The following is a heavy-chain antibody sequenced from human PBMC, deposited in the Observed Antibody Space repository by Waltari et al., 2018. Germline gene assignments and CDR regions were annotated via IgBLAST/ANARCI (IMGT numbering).Heavy chain of an antibody. D-gene: IGHD4-17*01. CDR1: GGSISSHY. CDR3: ASDYGDYFHDAFDI. Sequence: QVQLQESGPGLVKPSETLSLTCTVSGGSISSHYWSWIRQPPGKGLEWIGYIYYRGSTNNNPSLKSRVTISVDTSKNQFSLKLSSVTAADTAVYYCASDYGDYFHDAFDIWGQGTMVTVSS. CDR2: IYYRGST. J-gene: IGHJ3*02. V-gene: IGHV4-59*11.